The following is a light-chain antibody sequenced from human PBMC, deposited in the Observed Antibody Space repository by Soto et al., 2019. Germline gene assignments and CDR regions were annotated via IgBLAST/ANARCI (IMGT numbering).Light chain of an antibody. Sequence: EVVLTQSPGTLSLSPGERATLSCRASQSVSNNYLAWYQQKPGQAPRLLIYAASTRATGIPDRFSGSGSGTDFTLTISRLEPEDFAVFYCQQYAVSPITFGQGTRLEI. V-gene: IGKV3-20*01. CDR2: AAS. CDR3: QQYAVSPIT. CDR1: QSVSNNY. J-gene: IGKJ5*01.